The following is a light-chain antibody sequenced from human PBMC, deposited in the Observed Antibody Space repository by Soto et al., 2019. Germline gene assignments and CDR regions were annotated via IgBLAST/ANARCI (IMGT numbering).Light chain of an antibody. CDR3: LQTDSVPYT. Sequence: DIQMTQSPSSLSASVGDRVTLTCRASQCISSYLNWYQLKPGRAPKLLIYFASSLEAGVPSRFSGSGSETDFTLTITDLQPEDFTSYFCLQTDSVPYTFGQGTML. V-gene: IGKV1-39*01. J-gene: IGKJ2*01. CDR2: FAS. CDR1: QCISSY.